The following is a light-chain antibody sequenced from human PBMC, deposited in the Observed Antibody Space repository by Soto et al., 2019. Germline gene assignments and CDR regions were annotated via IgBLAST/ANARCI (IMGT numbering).Light chain of an antibody. Sequence: DIHMTQSPSTLSASIAYRVTINCRASESIRTWLAWYQHKKGKAPKFLIYDASSLQSGVPSRFSGSGYGTEFNLTISSLQTEDSATYFCLQHNTYPRTFGQGTKVDIK. V-gene: IGKV1-5*01. J-gene: IGKJ1*01. CDR1: ESIRTW. CDR3: LQHNTYPRT. CDR2: DAS.